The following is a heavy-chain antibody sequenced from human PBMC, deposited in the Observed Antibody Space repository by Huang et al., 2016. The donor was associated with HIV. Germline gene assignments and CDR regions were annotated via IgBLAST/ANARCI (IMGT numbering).Heavy chain of an antibody. CDR2: VSFDGSTK. Sequence: QVQLVESGGGVVQPGRSLRLSCTASGFSFSSYGMHWVRQAPWKGLEGVAGVSFDGSTKYSADSVKGRFTISRDNSKNTLYLQMNSLTVEDTAVYYCAKDKYLMSTILAYYFDCWGQGTLVTVSS. CDR3: AKDKYLMSTILAYYFDC. J-gene: IGHJ4*02. CDR1: GFSFSSYG. D-gene: IGHD3-3*01. V-gene: IGHV3-30*18.